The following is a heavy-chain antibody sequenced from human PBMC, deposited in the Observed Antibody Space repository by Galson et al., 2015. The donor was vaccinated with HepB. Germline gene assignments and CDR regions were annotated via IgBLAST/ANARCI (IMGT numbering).Heavy chain of an antibody. V-gene: IGHV3-7*03. CDR2: IKQDGSEK. D-gene: IGHD6-13*01. J-gene: IGHJ6*02. CDR3: ARDSSSWYYYYGMGV. CDR1: GFTFSSYW. Sequence: SLRLSCAASGFTFSSYWMSWVRQAPGKGLEWVANIKQDGSEKYYVDSVKGRFTISRDNAKNPLYLQMNSLRAEDMAVYYCARDSSSWYYYYGMGVWGQGTAVTVSS.